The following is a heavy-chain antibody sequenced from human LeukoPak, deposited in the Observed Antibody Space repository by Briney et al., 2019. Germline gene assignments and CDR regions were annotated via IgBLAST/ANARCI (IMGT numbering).Heavy chain of an antibody. CDR2: IYYSGST. CDR1: GGSISSYY. Sequence: KSSETLSLTCTVSGGSISSYYWSWIRQPPGKGLEWIGYIYYSGSTNYNPSLKSRVTISVDTSKNQFSLKLSSVTAADTAVYYCARPEWELAGYYYMDVWGKGTTVTVSS. D-gene: IGHD1-26*01. J-gene: IGHJ6*03. V-gene: IGHV4-59*08. CDR3: ARPEWELAGYYYMDV.